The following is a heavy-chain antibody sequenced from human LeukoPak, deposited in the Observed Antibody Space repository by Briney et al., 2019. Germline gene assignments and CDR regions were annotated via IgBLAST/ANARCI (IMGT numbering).Heavy chain of an antibody. CDR2: IIPIFGTA. CDR3: ARRLRVGVRGVVYAFDI. CDR1: GGTFSSYA. J-gene: IGHJ3*02. Sequence: EASVKVSCKASGGTFSSYAISWVRQAPGQGLEWMGGIIPIFGTANYAQKFQGRVTITADESTSTAYMELSSLRSEDTAVYYCARRLRVGVRGVVYAFDIWGQGTMVTVSS. D-gene: IGHD3-10*01. V-gene: IGHV1-69*13.